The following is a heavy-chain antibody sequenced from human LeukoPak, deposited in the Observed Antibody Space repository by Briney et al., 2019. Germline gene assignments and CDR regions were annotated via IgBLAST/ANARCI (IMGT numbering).Heavy chain of an antibody. J-gene: IGHJ6*02. CDR1: GFTFSSYW. Sequence: GGSLRPSCAASGFTFSSYWMNWVRQAPGKGLEWVSSISSSSSYIYYADSVKGRFTISRDNAKNSLYLQMNSLRAEDTAVYYCARDRVVTAPKGYYYYGMDVWGQGTTVTVSS. D-gene: IGHD2-21*02. CDR2: ISSSSSYI. V-gene: IGHV3-21*01. CDR3: ARDRVVTAPKGYYYYGMDV.